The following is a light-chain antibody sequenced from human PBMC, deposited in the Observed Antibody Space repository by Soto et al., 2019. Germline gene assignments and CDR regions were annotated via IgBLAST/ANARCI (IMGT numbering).Light chain of an antibody. CDR3: QQDDSAAPWT. Sequence: EFVWTQSPGTLSLSPGERATLSCRASQSISSSYLAWYQHKPGQAPRLLIYGAYSRATGIPYRFSGSGSGTDVSLTISRMEPEDFAVYYCQQDDSAAPWTCGQGTKVEIK. V-gene: IGKV3-20*01. CDR2: GAY. J-gene: IGKJ1*01. CDR1: QSISSSY.